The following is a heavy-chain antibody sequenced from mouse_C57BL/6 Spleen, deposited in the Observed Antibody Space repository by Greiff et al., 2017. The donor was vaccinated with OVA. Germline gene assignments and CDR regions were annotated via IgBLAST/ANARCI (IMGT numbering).Heavy chain of an antibody. CDR2: INPGSGGT. CDR1: GYAFTNYL. Sequence: LQQSGAELVRPGTSVKVSCKASGYAFTNYLIEWVKQRPGQGLEWIGVINPGSGGTNYNEKFKGKATLTADKSSSTAYMQLSSLTSEDSAVYFCATNYYYGSSGAYWGQGTLVTVSA. V-gene: IGHV1-54*01. D-gene: IGHD1-1*01. J-gene: IGHJ3*01. CDR3: ATNYYYGSSGAY.